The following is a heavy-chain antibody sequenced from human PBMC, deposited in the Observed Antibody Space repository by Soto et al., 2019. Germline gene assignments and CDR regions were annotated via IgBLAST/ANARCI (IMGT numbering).Heavy chain of an antibody. D-gene: IGHD2-2*02. Sequence: ASVKVSCKASVYTFTTYGVSWVRQAPGQGVEWMGWGSTYNGNTNYAQKLQGRVTMTIDTSTNTAYMDLSSLRSDDTADYYCESDGYTRPDYWGKGTLVTVSS. V-gene: IGHV1-18*01. CDR1: VYTFTTYG. J-gene: IGHJ4*01. CDR2: GSTYNGNT. CDR3: ESDGYTRPDY.